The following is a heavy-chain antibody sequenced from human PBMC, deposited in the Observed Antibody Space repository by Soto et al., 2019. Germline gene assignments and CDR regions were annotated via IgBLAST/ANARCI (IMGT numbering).Heavy chain of an antibody. Sequence: SGPTLVNPTQTLTLTCNFSGFSLSTKGVGVGWIRQPPGKALEWLGIIYWDDDKRYRPSLNNRLTITKDTSKNQVVLTMTNVDTVDTGTYFCAHLYAESGYDWQYDPWSQGTRVTVSS. CDR2: IYWDDDK. CDR3: AHLYAESGYDWQYDP. V-gene: IGHV2-5*02. CDR1: GFSLSTKGVG. J-gene: IGHJ5*02. D-gene: IGHD5-12*01.